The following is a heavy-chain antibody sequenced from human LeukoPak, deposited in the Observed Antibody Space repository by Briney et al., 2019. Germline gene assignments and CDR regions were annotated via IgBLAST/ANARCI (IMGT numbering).Heavy chain of an antibody. V-gene: IGHV3-33*08. Sequence: GRSLRLSCAASGFTVSNYDMHWVRQAPGKGLEWVAVIWYDGSNKYYADSVRGRFTISRDNSKNTLYLQMNSLRAEDTAVYYCARDDGQVDFDYWGQGTLVTVSS. CDR1: GFTVSNYD. D-gene: IGHD3/OR15-3a*01. CDR2: IWYDGSNK. CDR3: ARDDGQVDFDY. J-gene: IGHJ4*02.